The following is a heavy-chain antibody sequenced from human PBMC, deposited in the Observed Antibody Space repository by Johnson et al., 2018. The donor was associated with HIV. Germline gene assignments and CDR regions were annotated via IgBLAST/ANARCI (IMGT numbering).Heavy chain of an antibody. CDR1: GFTFSDYA. J-gene: IGHJ3*02. V-gene: IGHV3-30*04. CDR2: ISSDGNNK. CDR3: AREFARFLEWFQTDGRAFDI. D-gene: IGHD3-3*01. Sequence: QMLLVESGGGVVQPGRSLRLSCAASGFTFSDYAMHWVRQAPGKGLECVASISSDGNNKYFDDSVQGRFTISRYNSKTPLYLQMNSLRSEDTAGYYCAREFARFLEWFQTDGRAFDIWGQGTMVTVSS.